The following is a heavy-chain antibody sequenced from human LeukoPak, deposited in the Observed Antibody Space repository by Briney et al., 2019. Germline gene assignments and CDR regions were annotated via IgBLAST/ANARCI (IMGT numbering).Heavy chain of an antibody. CDR1: GYSISSGYY. D-gene: IGHD6-6*01. CDR3: ARSSIAARLNY. V-gene: IGHV4-38-2*02. Sequence: SETLSLTCTVSGYSISSGYYWGWIRQPPGKGLEWIGSIYHSGSTYYNPSLKSRVTISVDTSKNQFSLKLSSVTAADTAVYYCARSSIAARLNYWGQGTLVTVSS. J-gene: IGHJ4*02. CDR2: IYHSGST.